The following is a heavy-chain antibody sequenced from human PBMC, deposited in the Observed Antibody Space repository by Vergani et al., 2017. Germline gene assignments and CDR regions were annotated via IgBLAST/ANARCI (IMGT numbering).Heavy chain of an antibody. CDR2: ISGSGGSP. Sequence: EVQLLESGGGLVQPGGSLRLSCAASGFTFSSYAMSWVRQAPGKGLEWVSAISGSGGSPYYADSVKGRFTISRDNSKNTLYLQMNSLRAEDTAVYYCAKGGVLAARPNNWFDPWGQGTLVTVSS. V-gene: IGHV3-23*01. J-gene: IGHJ5*02. D-gene: IGHD6-6*01. CDR3: AKGGVLAARPNNWFDP. CDR1: GFTFSSYA.